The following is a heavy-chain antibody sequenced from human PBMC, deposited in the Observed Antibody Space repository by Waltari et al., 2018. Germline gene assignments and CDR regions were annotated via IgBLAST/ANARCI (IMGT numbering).Heavy chain of an antibody. CDR1: GFSFRNYA. V-gene: IGHV3-23*01. CDR2: ITLSGGST. Sequence: EVQVLESGGGLVQPGGSLRLSCVASGFSFRNYAMSWVRQAPGKGLECVSTITLSGGSTXXXXXXXXRXXXXXXXXXXTLYLXXNXLRXXXXXVYXXDTAXSGXVXGXXXTXAVSS. D-gene: IGHD1-20*01. J-gene: IGHJ6*01. CDR3: DTAXSGXV.